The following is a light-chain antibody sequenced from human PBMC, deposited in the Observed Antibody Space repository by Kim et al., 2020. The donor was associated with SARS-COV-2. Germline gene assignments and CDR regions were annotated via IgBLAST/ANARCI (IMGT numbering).Light chain of an antibody. J-gene: IGLJ3*02. V-gene: IGLV2-23*02. Sequence: GQSSTISCTGTSRGVGSYNLVSWYQQPPGKAPKLMIYEVSKRPSGVSHSFSGSKSGNTASLTISGLQAEDEADYYCCSYAGSSTLVFGGGTQLTVL. CDR2: EVS. CDR1: SRGVGSYNL. CDR3: CSYAGSSTLV.